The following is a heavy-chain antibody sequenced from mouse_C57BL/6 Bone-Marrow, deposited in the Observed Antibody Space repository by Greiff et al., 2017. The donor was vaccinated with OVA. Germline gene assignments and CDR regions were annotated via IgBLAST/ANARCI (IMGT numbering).Heavy chain of an antibody. Sequence: EVKVVESGGGLVQPGGSLKLSCAASGFTFSDYYMYWVRQTPEKRLEWVAYISNGGGSTYYPDTVKGRFTISRDNAKNTLYLQMSRLKSEDTAMYYCARTSKEGTWFAYWGQGTLVTVSA. D-gene: IGHD2-5*01. CDR1: GFTFSDYY. CDR3: ARTSKEGTWFAY. J-gene: IGHJ3*01. V-gene: IGHV5-12*01. CDR2: ISNGGGST.